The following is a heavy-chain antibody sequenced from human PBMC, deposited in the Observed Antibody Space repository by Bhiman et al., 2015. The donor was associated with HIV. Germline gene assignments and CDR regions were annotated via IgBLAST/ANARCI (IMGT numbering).Heavy chain of an antibody. Sequence: VQLVESGGDLVQPGRSLRLSCAASGFTFDDYAMHWVRQPPGKGLEWVSGISWNSVSIGYADSVKGRFTISRDNAKNSLYLQINSLRAEDTALYYCAKASSWRHTSYYFDYWGQGTLVTVS. CDR2: ISWNSVSI. J-gene: IGHJ4*02. D-gene: IGHD3-10*01. CDR1: GFTFDDYA. V-gene: IGHV3-9*01. CDR3: AKASSWRHTSYYFDY.